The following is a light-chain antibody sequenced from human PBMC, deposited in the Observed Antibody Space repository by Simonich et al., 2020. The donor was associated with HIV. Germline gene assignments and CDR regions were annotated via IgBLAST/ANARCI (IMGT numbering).Light chain of an antibody. CDR3: QQYHHLPLT. J-gene: IGKJ4*01. CDR1: QDISRS. V-gene: IGKV1-33*01. Sequence: DIQMTQSPSSLSASVGDRRTSTGPAGQDISRSLNWYQQNPGHAPKLLFFDASKLETGVPSRFRGSASGTDFTFTIRSLQPEDIATYYCQQYHHLPLTFAGGTKVELK. CDR2: DAS.